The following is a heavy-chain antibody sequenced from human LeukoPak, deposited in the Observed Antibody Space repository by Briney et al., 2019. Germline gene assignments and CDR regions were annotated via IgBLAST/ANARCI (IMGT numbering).Heavy chain of an antibody. J-gene: IGHJ1*01. Sequence: KSSETLSPTCTVSGGYISGYIWSWIRQLPGKGLEWIAYIYDNGNTNYNPSLKSRVTISLDTSKNQLSLKLSSVTAADTAVYYCARVAAGIGFFQHWGQGTLVTVSS. CDR3: ARVAAGIGFFQH. CDR1: GGYISGYI. D-gene: IGHD6-13*01. V-gene: IGHV4-59*08. CDR2: IYDNGNT.